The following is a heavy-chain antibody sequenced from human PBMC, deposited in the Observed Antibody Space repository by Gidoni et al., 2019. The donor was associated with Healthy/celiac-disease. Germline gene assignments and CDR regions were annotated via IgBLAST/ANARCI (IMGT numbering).Heavy chain of an antibody. Sequence: QVKLVESGGGVVKPGRSMRLSCAASGLTFSSYGMHWVRQAPGKGLEWVAVISYDGSNKYYADSWKGRFTISRDNSKNTRYLQMNSLRAEDTDVYYCAKEGGGGYDSSGRNLDYWGQGTLVTVSS. V-gene: IGHV3-30*18. CDR1: GLTFSSYG. CDR2: ISYDGSNK. J-gene: IGHJ4*02. CDR3: AKEGGGGYDSSGRNLDY. D-gene: IGHD3-22*01.